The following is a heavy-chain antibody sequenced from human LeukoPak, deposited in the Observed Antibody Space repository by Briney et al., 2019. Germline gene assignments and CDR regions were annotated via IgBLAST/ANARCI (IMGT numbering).Heavy chain of an antibody. J-gene: IGHJ5*02. CDR2: NNPNSGGT. V-gene: IGHV1-2*02. D-gene: IGHD3-10*01. CDR1: GYTFTGYY. CDR3: ARSDYYGSGSYGFDP. Sequence: ASVKVSCKASGYTFTGYYMHWVRQAPGQGLEWMGWNNPNSGGTNYAQKFQGRVTMTRDTSISTAYMELSRLRSDDTAVYYCARSDYYGSGSYGFDPWGQGTLVTVSS.